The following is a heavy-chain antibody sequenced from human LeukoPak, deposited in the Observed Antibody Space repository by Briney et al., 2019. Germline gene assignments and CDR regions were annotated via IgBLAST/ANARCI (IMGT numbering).Heavy chain of an antibody. V-gene: IGHV4-39*07. CDR1: GGSISSSSYY. CDR3: ATSTAADYFDY. Sequence: PSETLSLTCTVSGGSISSSSYYWGWIRQPPGKGLEWIGSIYYSGCTYYNPSLKSRVTISVDTSKNQFSLKLSSVTAADTAVYYCATSTAADYFDYWGQGTLVTVSS. CDR2: IYYSGCT. J-gene: IGHJ4*02. D-gene: IGHD6-25*01.